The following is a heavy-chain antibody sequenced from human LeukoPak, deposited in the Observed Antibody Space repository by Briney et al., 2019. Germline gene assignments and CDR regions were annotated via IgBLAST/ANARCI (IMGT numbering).Heavy chain of an antibody. CDR2: IKQDGSEK. J-gene: IGHJ4*02. V-gene: IGHV3-7*01. CDR3: ARDDITMIVVAFDY. D-gene: IGHD3-22*01. CDR1: GFTFSSYW. Sequence: SGGSLRLSCAASGFTFSSYWMSWVHQAPGKGLEWVANIKQDGSEKYYVDSVKGRFTISRDNAKSSLYLQMNSLRAEDTAVYYCARDDITMIVVAFDYWGQGTLVTVSS.